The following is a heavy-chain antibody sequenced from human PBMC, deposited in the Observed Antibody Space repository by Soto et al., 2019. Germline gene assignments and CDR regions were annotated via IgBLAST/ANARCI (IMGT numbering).Heavy chain of an antibody. CDR2: IYSSGTT. D-gene: IGHD1-26*01. J-gene: IGHJ6*02. CDR3: ARYGSHYYYYKMDV. Sequence: QVQLQESGPRLVKPSETLSLTCTVSGDSISSFYWTWIRQPPGKGLEWIGYIYSSGTTSYNPSLKSRVTISVDTSKNQCSLKLNSVTAADTAVYYCARYGSHYYYYKMDVWGQGTTVTVSS. CDR1: GDSISSFY. V-gene: IGHV4-59*01.